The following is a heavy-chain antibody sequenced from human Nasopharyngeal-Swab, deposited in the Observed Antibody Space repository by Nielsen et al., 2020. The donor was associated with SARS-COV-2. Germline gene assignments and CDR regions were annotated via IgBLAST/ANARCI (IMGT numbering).Heavy chain of an antibody. CDR2: FDPEDGET. CDR3: ASAGYSSQYNWFDP. V-gene: IGHV1-24*01. CDR1: GYTLTELS. J-gene: IGHJ5*02. D-gene: IGHD6-13*01. Sequence: ASVKVSCKVSGYTLTELSMHWVRQAPGKGLEWMGGFDPEDGETIYAQKFQGRVTMTEDTSTDTAYMELSSLRSEDTAVYYCASAGYSSQYNWFDPWGQGTLVTVSS.